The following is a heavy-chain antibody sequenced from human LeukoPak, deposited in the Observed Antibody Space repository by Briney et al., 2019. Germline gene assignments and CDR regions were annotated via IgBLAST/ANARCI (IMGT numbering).Heavy chain of an antibody. CDR3: ARDCGTSGCDF. Sequence: PGGSLRLSCAASGFTLSDYWMHWVRQAPGKGLVWVSRISPDGSSTTNADSVKGRFTISRDNAKNMVYLQMNSLRVGDTAVYYCARDCGTSGCDFWGQGTLVTVSS. D-gene: IGHD5-12*01. J-gene: IGHJ4*02. V-gene: IGHV3-74*01. CDR1: GFTLSDYW. CDR2: ISPDGSST.